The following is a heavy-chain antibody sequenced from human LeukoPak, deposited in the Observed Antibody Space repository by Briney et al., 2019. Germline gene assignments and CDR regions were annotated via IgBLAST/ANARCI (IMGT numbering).Heavy chain of an antibody. V-gene: IGHV1-46*01. J-gene: IGHJ4*02. CDR1: GYTFTSYY. Sequence: ASVKVSCKASGYTFTSYYMHWVRQAPGQGLEWMGIINPSGGSTSYAQKFQGRVTMTRDTSTSTVYMDLSSLRSEDTAVYYCASYSGSYSAFDYWGQGTLVTVSS. CDR3: ASYSGSYSAFDY. CDR2: INPSGGST. D-gene: IGHD1-26*01.